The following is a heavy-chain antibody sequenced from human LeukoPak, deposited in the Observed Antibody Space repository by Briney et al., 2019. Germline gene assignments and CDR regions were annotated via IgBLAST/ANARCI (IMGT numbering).Heavy chain of an antibody. Sequence: ESLKISCKGSGYSINKYWIGWVRQMPGKGLEWMGILYPADSDIRYSPSFQGQVTISADKSISTAYLQWSSLKASDTAMYYCARQEYCSGGSCYTWFDPWGQGTLVTVSS. J-gene: IGHJ5*02. V-gene: IGHV5-51*01. CDR1: GYSINKYW. CDR3: ARQEYCSGGSCYTWFDP. D-gene: IGHD2-15*01. CDR2: LYPADSDI.